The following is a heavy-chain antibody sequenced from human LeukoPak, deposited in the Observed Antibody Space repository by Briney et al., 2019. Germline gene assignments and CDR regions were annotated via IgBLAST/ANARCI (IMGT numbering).Heavy chain of an antibody. CDR3: ARTGIAAEGAFDI. D-gene: IGHD6-13*01. CDR2: ISYDGSNK. V-gene: IGHV3-30-3*01. Sequence: PGRSLRLSCAASGFTFSSYAMHWVRQAPGKGLEWVAVISYDGSNKYYADSVKGRFTISRDNSKNTLYLQMNSLRAEDTAVYYCARTGIAAEGAFDIWGQGTMVTVSS. J-gene: IGHJ3*02. CDR1: GFTFSSYA.